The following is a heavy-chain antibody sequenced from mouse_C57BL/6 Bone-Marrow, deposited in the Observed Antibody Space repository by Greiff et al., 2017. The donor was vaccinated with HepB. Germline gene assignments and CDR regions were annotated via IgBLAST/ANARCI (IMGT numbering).Heavy chain of an antibody. CDR1: GYTFTSYT. J-gene: IGHJ4*01. CDR3: ARSDYYGSSGYAMDY. V-gene: IGHV1-4*01. D-gene: IGHD1-1*01. CDR2: INPSSGYT. Sequence: VQLQQSGAELARPGASVKMSCKASGYTFTSYTMHWVKQRPGQGLEWIGYINPSSGYTKYNQKFKDKATLTAAKSSSTAYMQLSSLTSEDSAVYCCARSDYYGSSGYAMDYWGQGTSVTVSS.